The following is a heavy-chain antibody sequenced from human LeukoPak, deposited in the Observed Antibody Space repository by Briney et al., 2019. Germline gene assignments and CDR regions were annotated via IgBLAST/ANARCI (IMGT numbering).Heavy chain of an antibody. CDR1: GGSISSSNYY. CDR3: ATTARSPYDVFDL. Sequence: SETLSLTCTVSGGSISSSNYYWGWIRQTPGKGLEWIGSIYHSGSTYYNPSLKSRVTMSVDTSKNHFSLKLSSVTAADTAVYYCATTARSPYDVFDLWGQGTMVTVSS. J-gene: IGHJ3*01. V-gene: IGHV4-39*07. CDR2: IYHSGST.